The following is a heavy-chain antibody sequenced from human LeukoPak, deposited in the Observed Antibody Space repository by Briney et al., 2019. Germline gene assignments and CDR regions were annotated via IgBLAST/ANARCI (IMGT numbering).Heavy chain of an antibody. CDR1: GFTFSSYA. D-gene: IGHD3-16*01. Sequence: GGSLRLSCAASGFTFSSYAMHWVRQAPGKGLEWVAVISYDGSNKYYADSVKGRFTISRDNSKNTLYLQMNSLRAEDTAVYYCASSYYDYVSYYYMDVWGKGTTVTISS. J-gene: IGHJ6*03. V-gene: IGHV3-30*14. CDR2: ISYDGSNK. CDR3: ASSYYDYVSYYYMDV.